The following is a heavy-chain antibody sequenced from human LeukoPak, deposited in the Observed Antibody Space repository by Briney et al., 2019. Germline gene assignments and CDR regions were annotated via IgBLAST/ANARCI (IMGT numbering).Heavy chain of an antibody. CDR1: GYSFTTYW. J-gene: IGHJ4*02. V-gene: IGHV5-51*01. CDR2: IYPGDSDT. CDR3: ARPRYSATWTALDY. D-gene: IGHD5-12*01. Sequence: GESLKISCKGSGYSFTTYWIAWVRQMPGKGLEWMGIIYPGDSDTRYSPSFQGQVTISADKYISTAYLQWNSLKASDTAIYYCARPRYSATWTALDYWGQGTLVTVSS.